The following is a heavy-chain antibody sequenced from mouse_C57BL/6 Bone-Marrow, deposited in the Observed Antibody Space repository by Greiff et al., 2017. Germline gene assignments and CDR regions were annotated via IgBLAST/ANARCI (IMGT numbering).Heavy chain of an antibody. CDR3: ARAIGGWFAY. J-gene: IGHJ3*01. Sequence: EVKVEESGPGMVKPSQSLSLTCTVTGYSITSGYDWHWIRHFPGNKLEWMGYISYSGSTNYNPSLKSRISITHDTSKNHFFLKLNSVTTEDTATYYCARAIGGWFAYWGQGTLVTVSA. V-gene: IGHV3-1*01. CDR1: GYSITSGYD. CDR2: ISYSGST.